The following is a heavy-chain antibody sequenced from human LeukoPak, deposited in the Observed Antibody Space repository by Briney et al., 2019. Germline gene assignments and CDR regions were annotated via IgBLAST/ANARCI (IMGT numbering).Heavy chain of an antibody. D-gene: IGHD5-18*01. V-gene: IGHV3-11*04. CDR2: ISSSGSTI. CDR1: GFTFSDYY. J-gene: IGHJ4*02. Sequence: PGGSLRLSCAASGFTFSDYYMSWIRQAPGKGLEWVSYISSSGSTIYYADSVKGRFTISRDNAKNSLYLQMNSLRVEDTAVYYCAREEYSYGSHFDYWGQGTLVTVSS. CDR3: AREEYSYGSHFDY.